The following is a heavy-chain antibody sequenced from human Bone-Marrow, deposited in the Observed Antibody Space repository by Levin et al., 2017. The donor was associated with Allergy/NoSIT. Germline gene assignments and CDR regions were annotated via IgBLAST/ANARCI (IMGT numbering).Heavy chain of an antibody. CDR1: GFSFSEHW. V-gene: IGHV3-74*03. D-gene: IGHD3-10*01. CDR2: INTDGSST. Sequence: GGSLRLSCAASGFSFSEHWMHWVRQAPGKGLVWVSRINTDGSSTMYADSVKGRFTISRDNAKNTLYLQMNSLRVEDTAVYYCARYGSGSDLKDPFDYWGQGTLVTVSS. CDR3: ARYGSGSDLKDPFDY. J-gene: IGHJ4*02.